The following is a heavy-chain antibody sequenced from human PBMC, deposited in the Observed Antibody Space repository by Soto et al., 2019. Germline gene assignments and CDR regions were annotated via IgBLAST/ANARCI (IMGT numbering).Heavy chain of an antibody. CDR3: ARGAAAGTDY. J-gene: IGHJ4*02. V-gene: IGHV4-31*03. CDR2: IYYSGST. Sequence: NPSETLSLTCTVSGGSISSGGYYWSWIRQHPGKGLEWIGYIYYSGSTYYNPSLKSRVTISVDTSKNQFPLKLSSVTAADTAVYYCARGAAAGTDYWGQGTLVTVSS. D-gene: IGHD6-13*01. CDR1: GGSISSGGYY.